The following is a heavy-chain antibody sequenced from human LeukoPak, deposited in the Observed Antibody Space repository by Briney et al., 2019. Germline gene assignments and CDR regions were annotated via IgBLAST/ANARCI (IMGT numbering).Heavy chain of an antibody. Sequence: PGGSLRLSCAASGFTFSSYWMTWVRQAPGKGLECVANIKEDGSEEYYVDSVEGRFSISRDNAKNSLHLQMNSLRAEDTAVYYCARDWLAGNPYHAFDLWGKGTMVTVSS. CDR1: GFTFSSYW. D-gene: IGHD3-22*01. J-gene: IGHJ3*01. V-gene: IGHV3-7*01. CDR2: IKEDGSEE. CDR3: ARDWLAGNPYHAFDL.